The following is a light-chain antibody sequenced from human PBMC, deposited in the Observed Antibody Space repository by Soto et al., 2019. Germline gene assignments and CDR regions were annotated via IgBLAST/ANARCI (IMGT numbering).Light chain of an antibody. CDR1: SNDVGGYNY. CDR2: DVN. V-gene: IGLV2-11*01. J-gene: IGLJ1*01. CDR3: CSYAPSGV. Sequence: QSVLTQPRSVSGSPGQSVTISCTGTSNDVGGYNYVSWYQQYPGNAPKLMIFDVNKRPSGVPDRFSGSKSGNTASLTISGLQADDEADYYCCSYAPSGVFGTGPKLTVL.